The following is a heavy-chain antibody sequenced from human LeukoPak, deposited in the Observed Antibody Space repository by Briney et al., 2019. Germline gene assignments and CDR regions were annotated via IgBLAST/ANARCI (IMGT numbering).Heavy chain of an antibody. CDR2: ISSSSSYI. J-gene: IGHJ4*02. D-gene: IGHD3-3*01. CDR3: ARDSRITIFGVVTEYYFDY. Sequence: GGSLRLSCAASGFTFSSYSMNWVRQAPGKGLEWVSSISSSSSYIYYADSVKGRFTISRDNSKNTLYLQMNSLRAEDTAVYYCARDSRITIFGVVTEYYFDYWGQGTLVTVSS. CDR1: GFTFSSYS. V-gene: IGHV3-21*04.